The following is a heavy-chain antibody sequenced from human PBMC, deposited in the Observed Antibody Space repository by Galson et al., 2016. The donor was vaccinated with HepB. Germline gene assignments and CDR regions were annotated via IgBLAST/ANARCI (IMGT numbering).Heavy chain of an antibody. CDR3: ARDYCSGTGCSKYYYYAKDV. V-gene: IGHV1-69*13. Sequence: SVKVSCKASGGTSSSYAISWVRQAPGQGLEWMGGIIPIINSAMYAQEFQGRVTITADVSTSTAYMEVSSLRSEDTAMYYCARDYCSGTGCSKYYYYAKDVWGQGTTVTVS. CDR2: IIPIINSA. J-gene: IGHJ6*02. CDR1: GGTSSSYA. D-gene: IGHD2-2*01.